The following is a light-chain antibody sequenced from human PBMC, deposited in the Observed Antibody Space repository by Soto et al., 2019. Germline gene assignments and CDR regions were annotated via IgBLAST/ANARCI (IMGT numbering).Light chain of an antibody. Sequence: DIQMTQSPSTLSASVGDRVTITCRASQSISSWLAWYQQKPGKAPKLLTYDASSLESGVPSRFSGSGSGTEFTLTISSLHPDDFATYYCQQYNSYWTFGQGTKVEIK. J-gene: IGKJ1*01. CDR2: DAS. CDR3: QQYNSYWT. CDR1: QSISSW. V-gene: IGKV1-5*01.